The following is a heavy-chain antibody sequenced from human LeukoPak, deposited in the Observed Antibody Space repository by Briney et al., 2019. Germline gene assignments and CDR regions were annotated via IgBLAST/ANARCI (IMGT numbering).Heavy chain of an antibody. CDR2: VSASGTAK. CDR3: ARERYYDRGYYFDY. Sequence: GGSLRLSCAASGFSFSSYNMNWVRQAPGKGLEWVSYVSASGTAKFYADSVRGRFTLLRDNTENSLYLQMNSLRAEDTAVYYCARERYYDRGYYFDYWGQGALVTVSS. J-gene: IGHJ4*02. V-gene: IGHV3-48*04. CDR1: GFSFSSYN. D-gene: IGHD3-22*01.